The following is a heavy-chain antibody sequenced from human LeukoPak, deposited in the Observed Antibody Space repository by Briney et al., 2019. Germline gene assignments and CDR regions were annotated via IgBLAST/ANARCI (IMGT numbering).Heavy chain of an antibody. Sequence: GGSLRLSCAASRFTFSSFAMHWVRQAPGKGLEWVAVISYDGSNKYYADSVKGRFTISRDNSKNTLYLQMNSLRAEDTAVYYCAKGFRYDFWSGYYWYYYYYYMDVWGKGTTVTVSS. D-gene: IGHD3-3*01. CDR3: AKGFRYDFWSGYYWYYYYYYMDV. V-gene: IGHV3-30*18. CDR1: RFTFSSFA. CDR2: ISYDGSNK. J-gene: IGHJ6*03.